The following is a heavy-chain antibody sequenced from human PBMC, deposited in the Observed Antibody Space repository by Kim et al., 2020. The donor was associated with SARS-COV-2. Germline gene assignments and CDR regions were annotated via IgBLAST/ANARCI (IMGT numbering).Heavy chain of an antibody. J-gene: IGHJ4*02. CDR3: ARVGYSYNFDY. V-gene: IGHV3-72*01. Sequence: TEYAASVKGRFTISRDDSKNSLYLQMNSLKIEDTAVYYCARVGYSYNFDYWGQGTLVTVSS. CDR2: T. D-gene: IGHD5-18*01.